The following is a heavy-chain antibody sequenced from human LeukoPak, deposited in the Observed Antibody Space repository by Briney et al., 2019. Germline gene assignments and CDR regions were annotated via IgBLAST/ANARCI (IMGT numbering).Heavy chain of an antibody. Sequence: RASVKVSCKASGYTFTTYAMHWVRQAPGQRLEWMGWINAGNGNTKYSQKFQGRVIITRDTSASKAYMELRSLRSEDTAIYYCARFTMTRGWFDPWGQGTLVIVSS. D-gene: IGHD3-22*01. CDR2: INAGNGNT. J-gene: IGHJ5*02. V-gene: IGHV1-3*01. CDR3: ARFTMTRGWFDP. CDR1: GYTFTTYA.